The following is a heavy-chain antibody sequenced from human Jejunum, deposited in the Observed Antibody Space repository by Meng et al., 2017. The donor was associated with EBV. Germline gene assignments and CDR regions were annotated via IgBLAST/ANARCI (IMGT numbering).Heavy chain of an antibody. D-gene: IGHD1-26*01. CDR1: GFTFSRYG. J-gene: IGHJ4*02. CDR3: ARSGVGGTVRLGSDN. V-gene: IGHV3-30*03. Sequence: QVQLVESGGGVVQPGRSLRLSCVASGFTFSRYGIHWVRQAPGKGLDWVAVISYDGSNTYYTDSVKGRFTISRDNSKNTLYLQMNSLRLEDTAVYYCARSGVGGTVRLGSDNWGQGTLVNVSS. CDR2: ISYDGSNT.